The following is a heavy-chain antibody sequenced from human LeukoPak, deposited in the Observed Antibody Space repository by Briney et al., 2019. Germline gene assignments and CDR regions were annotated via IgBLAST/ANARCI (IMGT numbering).Heavy chain of an antibody. CDR1: GFTFSSYE. CDR3: ARTVSYYMDV. Sequence: PGGSLRLSCAASGFTFSSYEMNWVRQAPGKGLEWVSYISSSGSTIYYADSVKGRFTISRDNAKNSLYLQMNSLRTEDTAVYYCARTVSYYMDVWGKGTTVTISS. CDR2: ISSSGSTI. J-gene: IGHJ6*03. V-gene: IGHV3-48*03.